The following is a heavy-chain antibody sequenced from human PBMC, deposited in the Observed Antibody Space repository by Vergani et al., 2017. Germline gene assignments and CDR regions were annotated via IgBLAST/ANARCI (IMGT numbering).Heavy chain of an antibody. CDR2: MNPNSGNT. CDR3: AGRGPRYFDWLSDWYFDL. J-gene: IGHJ2*01. V-gene: IGHV1-8*01. CDR1: GYTFTSYD. D-gene: IGHD3-9*01. Sequence: QVQLVQSGAEVKKPGASVKVSCKASGYTFTSYDINWVRQATGQGLEWMGWMNPNSGNTGYAQKFQGRVTMTRNTSISTAYMELSSLRSEDTAVYYCAGRGPRYFDWLSDWYFDLWGRGTLVTVSS.